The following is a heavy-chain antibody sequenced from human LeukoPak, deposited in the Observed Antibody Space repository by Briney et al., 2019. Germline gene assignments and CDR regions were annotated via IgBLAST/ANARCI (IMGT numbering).Heavy chain of an antibody. CDR2: VNPKRGYT. CDR1: GYTFTNYD. J-gene: IGHJ4*02. D-gene: IGHD1-26*01. V-gene: IGHV1-8*01. Sequence: ASVRVSCKASGYTFTNYDINWVRQATGQGLEWMGWVNPKRGYTGYAQKFQRRVTISRDTSISTAYMELSSLRSEDTAVYYCARVDGSADYWGQGTLVTVSS. CDR3: ARVDGSADY.